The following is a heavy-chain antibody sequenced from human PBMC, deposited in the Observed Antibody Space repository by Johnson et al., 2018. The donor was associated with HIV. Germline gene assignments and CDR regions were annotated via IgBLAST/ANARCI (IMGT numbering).Heavy chain of an antibody. Sequence: VQLVESGGGLVQPGGSLRLSCAASGFTFSTYAMHWVRQAPGKGLEYVSGISGNGGTTYYANSVKGRFTISRDNSKKKLYLQMNSLRAEDTAVYYCARDRLYSSGWYGTDAFDIWGQGTMVTVSS. CDR1: GFTFSTYA. CDR2: ISGNGGTT. J-gene: IGHJ3*02. V-gene: IGHV3-64*01. D-gene: IGHD6-19*01. CDR3: ARDRLYSSGWYGTDAFDI.